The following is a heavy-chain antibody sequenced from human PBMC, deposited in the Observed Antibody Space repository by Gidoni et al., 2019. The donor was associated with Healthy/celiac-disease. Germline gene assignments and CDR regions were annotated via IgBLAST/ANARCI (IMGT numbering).Heavy chain of an antibody. CDR2: ISGSGGST. CDR3: AIAVAGTGDFGAFDI. J-gene: IGHJ3*02. V-gene: IGHV3-23*01. Sequence: EVQLLESGGGLVQPGGSLRLSCAASGSTFSSNAMSWVRQAPGKGLEWGSAISGSGGSTYYADSVKGRFTISRDNSKNTLYLQMNSLRAEDTAVYYCAIAVAGTGDFGAFDIWGQGTMVTVSS. CDR1: GSTFSSNA. D-gene: IGHD6-19*01.